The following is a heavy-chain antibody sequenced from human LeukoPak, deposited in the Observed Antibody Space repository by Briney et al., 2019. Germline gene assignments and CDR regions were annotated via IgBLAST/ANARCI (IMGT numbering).Heavy chain of an antibody. D-gene: IGHD3-16*01. J-gene: IGHJ4*02. CDR1: GGTFTSYA. Sequence: GASVKVSCKASGGTFTSYAISWVRQAPGQGLEWMGGIIPIFGTANYAQKFQGRVTITTDKSSTSVYMELSRLRSDDTAVYYCARDRADTFGNDYWGQGTLVTVSS. CDR2: IIPIFGTA. V-gene: IGHV1-69*05. CDR3: ARDRADTFGNDY.